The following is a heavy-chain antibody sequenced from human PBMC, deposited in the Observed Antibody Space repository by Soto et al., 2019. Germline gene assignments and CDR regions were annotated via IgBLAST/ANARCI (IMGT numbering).Heavy chain of an antibody. CDR3: ARSPLLGYCTISVCYSAEGYYFMDV. V-gene: IGHV1-8*01. CDR1: GYTFTSYD. D-gene: IGHD2-8*01. CDR2: MNPNSGNT. Sequence: ASVKGYRKASGYTFTSYDINWVRQATGQGLKRMGWMNPNSGNTGYAQKFQGRVTMTRNTSISTAYMELSSLRSEDTAVYYCARSPLLGYCTISVCYSAEGYYFMDVCGKGTTVT. J-gene: IGHJ6*03.